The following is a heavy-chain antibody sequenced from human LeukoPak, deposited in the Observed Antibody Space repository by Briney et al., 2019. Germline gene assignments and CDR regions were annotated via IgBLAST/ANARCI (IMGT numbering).Heavy chain of an antibody. D-gene: IGHD2-2*01. J-gene: IGHJ4*02. V-gene: IGHV4-34*01. CDR2: INHSGST. Sequence: SETLSLTCAVYGGSFSGYYWSWIRQPPGKGLEWMGEINHSGSTNYNPSLKSRVTISVDTSKNQFSLKLSSVTAADTAVYYCARGRYQPLLPQGFDYWGQGTLVTVSS. CDR1: GGSFSGYY. CDR3: ARGRYQPLLPQGFDY.